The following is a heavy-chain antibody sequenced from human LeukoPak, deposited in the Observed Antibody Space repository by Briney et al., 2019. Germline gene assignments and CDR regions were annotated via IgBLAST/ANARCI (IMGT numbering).Heavy chain of an antibody. J-gene: IGHJ4*02. V-gene: IGHV3-23*01. CDR3: AKDLSYGDMFDY. CDR2: ISGSGGST. Sequence: GGSLRLSCAASGFTFSSYAMSWVRQAPGKGLEWVSAISGSGGSTYYADSVEGRFTISRDNSKNTLYLQMNSLRAEDTAVYYCAKDLSYGDMFDYWGQGTLVTVSS. CDR1: GFTFSSYA. D-gene: IGHD4-17*01.